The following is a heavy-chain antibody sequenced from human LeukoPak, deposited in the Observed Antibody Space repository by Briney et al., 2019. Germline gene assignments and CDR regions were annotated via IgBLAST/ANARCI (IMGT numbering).Heavy chain of an antibody. CDR3: AKDNEDIYDFWSGYHDY. Sequence: QPGGSLRLSCAASGFTFSSYGMSWVRQAPGKGLEWVSAISGSGGSTYYADSVKGRFTISRDNSKNTLYLQMNSLRAEDTAVYYCAKDNEDIYDFWSGYHDYWGQGTLVTVSS. CDR1: GFTFSSYG. J-gene: IGHJ4*02. D-gene: IGHD3-3*01. CDR2: ISGSGGST. V-gene: IGHV3-23*01.